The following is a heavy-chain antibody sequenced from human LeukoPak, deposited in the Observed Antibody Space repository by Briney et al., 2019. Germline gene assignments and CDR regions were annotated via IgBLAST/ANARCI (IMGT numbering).Heavy chain of an antibody. CDR3: ARDQTYSGSGIYTYFDY. CDR1: GDSISSSSYY. CDR2: IYYSGST. D-gene: IGHD3-10*01. Sequence: SETLSLTCTVSGDSISSSSYYWGWIRQPPGKGLEWIGSIYYSGSTYYNPSLKSRATISVDTSKNQFSLKLSSVTAADTAVYYCARDQTYSGSGIYTYFDYWGQGILVTVSS. V-gene: IGHV4-39*07. J-gene: IGHJ4*02.